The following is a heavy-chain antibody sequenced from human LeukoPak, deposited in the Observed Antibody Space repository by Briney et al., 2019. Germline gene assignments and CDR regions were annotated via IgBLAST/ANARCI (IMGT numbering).Heavy chain of an antibody. CDR3: ARVRFKYSSSWGPFDY. CDR2: ISGSGGST. V-gene: IGHV3-23*01. Sequence: QPGGSLRLSCAASGFTFSSYGMSWVRQAPGKGLEWVSAISGSGGSTYYADSVKGRFTISRDNSKNTLYLQMNSLRAEDTAVYYCARVRFKYSSSWGPFDYWGQGTLVTVSS. J-gene: IGHJ4*02. CDR1: GFTFSSYG. D-gene: IGHD6-13*01.